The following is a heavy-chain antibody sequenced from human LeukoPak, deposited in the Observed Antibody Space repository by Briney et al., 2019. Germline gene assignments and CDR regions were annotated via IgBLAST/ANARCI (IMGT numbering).Heavy chain of an antibody. CDR3: ARGAHRVRVVIHYSFAY. CDR2: ISSSSSYI. D-gene: IGHD3-10*01. Sequence: PGGSLRLSCAASGFTFSSYSMNWVRQAPGKGLEWVSSISSSSSYIYYADSVKGRFTISRDNAKNSLYLQMNSLRAEDTAVYYCARGAHRVRVVIHYSFAYWGQGTLVTVSS. V-gene: IGHV3-21*01. J-gene: IGHJ4*02. CDR1: GFTFSSYS.